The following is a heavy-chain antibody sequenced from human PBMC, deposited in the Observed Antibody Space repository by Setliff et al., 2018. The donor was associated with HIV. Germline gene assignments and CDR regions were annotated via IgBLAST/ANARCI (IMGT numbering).Heavy chain of an antibody. J-gene: IGHJ4*02. V-gene: IGHV1-18*01. CDR3: AGQHGRFSGDYFDY. Sequence: ASVKVSCKASGYTFTSYGISWVRQAPGQGLEWMGWISAYNGNTNYAQKLQGRVTMTTDTSTSTAYMELRSLRSEDTAVYYCAGQHGRFSGDYFDYWGQGTLVTVSS. CDR1: GYTFTSYG. CDR2: ISAYNGNT. D-gene: IGHD2-21*01.